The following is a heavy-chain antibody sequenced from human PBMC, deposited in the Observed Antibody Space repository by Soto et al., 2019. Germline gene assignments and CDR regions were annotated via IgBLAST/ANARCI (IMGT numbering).Heavy chain of an antibody. Sequence: QVQLVQSGAEVKKPGSSVKVSCKASGGTFSSYTISWVRQAPGQGLEWMGRIIPILGIANDAQKFQGRVTITADKSTSTAYMELSSLRSEDTAVYYGAPTVAVAALRDAFDIWGQGTMVTVSS. V-gene: IGHV1-69*02. D-gene: IGHD6-19*01. CDR3: APTVAVAALRDAFDI. J-gene: IGHJ3*02. CDR1: GGTFSSYT. CDR2: IIPILGIA.